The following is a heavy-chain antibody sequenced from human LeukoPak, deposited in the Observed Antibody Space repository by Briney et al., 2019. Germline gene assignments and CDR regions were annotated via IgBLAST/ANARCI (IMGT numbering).Heavy chain of an antibody. Sequence: SETLSLTCTVSGGSISSYYWSWIRQPPGKGLEWIGYIYYSGSTNYNPSLKSRVTISVDTSKNQFSLKLSSVTAADTAVYYCVSTSSSWYNYYYYYMDVWGKGTTVTVSS. V-gene: IGHV4-59*01. CDR2: IYYSGST. CDR1: GGSISSYY. CDR3: VSTSSSWYNYYYYYMDV. D-gene: IGHD6-13*01. J-gene: IGHJ6*03.